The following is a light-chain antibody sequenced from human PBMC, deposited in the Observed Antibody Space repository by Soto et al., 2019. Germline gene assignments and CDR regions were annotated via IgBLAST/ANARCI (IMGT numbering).Light chain of an antibody. CDR2: KAS. J-gene: IGKJ4*01. CDR1: QSISSW. CDR3: QQYHDYPLT. Sequence: DIQMTQSPSTLSASVGDRVTITCRASQSISSWLAWYQLKPGKASKVLIYKASTLESGVPSRFSGSASETEFTLIISSLQPDDFATYYCQQYHDYPLTFGGGTKVEIK. V-gene: IGKV1-5*03.